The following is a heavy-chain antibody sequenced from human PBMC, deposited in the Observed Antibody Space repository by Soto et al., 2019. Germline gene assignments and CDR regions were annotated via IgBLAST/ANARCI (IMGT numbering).Heavy chain of an antibody. Sequence: GGSLRLSCAASGFTFSSYGIHWVRQAPGKGLEWVAVISYDGSNKYYADSVKGRFTISRDNSKNTLYLQMNSLRAEDTAVYYCAKGKMVYADESNWFDPWGQGTLVTVSS. D-gene: IGHD2-8*01. CDR3: AKGKMVYADESNWFDP. CDR1: GFTFSSYG. V-gene: IGHV3-30*18. CDR2: ISYDGSNK. J-gene: IGHJ5*02.